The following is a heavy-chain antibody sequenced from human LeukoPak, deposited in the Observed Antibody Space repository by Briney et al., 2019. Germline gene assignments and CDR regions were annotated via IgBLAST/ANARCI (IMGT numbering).Heavy chain of an antibody. D-gene: IGHD4-17*01. J-gene: IGHJ4*02. CDR1: GGSIRSYY. V-gene: IGHV4-59*01. CDR3: ARTGSTVTMLYPFDH. Sequence: PSETLSLTCTVSGGSIRSYYWSWIRQPPGKGLEWIGYIYYSGSTNYNPSLKSRVSISVDTSRNQFSLKLSSVTAADTAVYYCARTGSTVTMLYPFDHWGQGTLVTVSS. CDR2: IYYSGST.